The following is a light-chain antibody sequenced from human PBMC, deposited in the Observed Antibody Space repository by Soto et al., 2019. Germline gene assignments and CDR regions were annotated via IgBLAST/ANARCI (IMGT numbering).Light chain of an antibody. CDR1: SSDVGSYNL. V-gene: IGLV2-23*01. CDR2: EGT. Sequence: QSALTQPASVSASPGQLITIPCTGTSSDVGSYNLVSWFQQHPGKVPKLLIYEGTKRPSGLSDRFSGSKSGTTASLTISGLQAEDEAHYYCYSYAGENLYVFGTGTKVT. CDR3: YSYAGENLYV. J-gene: IGLJ1*01.